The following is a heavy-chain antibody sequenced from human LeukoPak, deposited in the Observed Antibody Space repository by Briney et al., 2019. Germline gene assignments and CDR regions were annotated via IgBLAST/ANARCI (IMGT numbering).Heavy chain of an antibody. CDR2: INHSGST. CDR1: GGSFSGYY. J-gene: IGHJ5*02. Sequence: SETLSLTCAVYGGSFSGYYWSWIRQPPGKGLEWIGVINHSGSTNYNPSLKSRVTISVDTSKNQFSLKLSSVTAADTAVYYCAIAGARRVVYAKLPSGGNWFDPWGQGTLVAVSS. D-gene: IGHD2-8*02. V-gene: IGHV4-34*01. CDR3: AIAGARRVVYAKLPSGGNWFDP.